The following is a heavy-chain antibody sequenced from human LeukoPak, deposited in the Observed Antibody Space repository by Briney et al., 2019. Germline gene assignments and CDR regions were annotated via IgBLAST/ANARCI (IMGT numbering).Heavy chain of an antibody. J-gene: IGHJ6*02. CDR3: ARAGTFGYGMDV. CDR1: GFPLCSYW. V-gene: IGHV3-7*01. CDR2: IKKDGSDK. D-gene: IGHD3-16*01. Sequence: GGALRLSCAASGFPLCSYWMNRVRPAPGEGLGGVANIKKDGSDKNYLGSVKGRFTISRDNAKNSLYLQMNSLRAEDTAVYYCARAGTFGYGMDVWGQGTTVTVSS.